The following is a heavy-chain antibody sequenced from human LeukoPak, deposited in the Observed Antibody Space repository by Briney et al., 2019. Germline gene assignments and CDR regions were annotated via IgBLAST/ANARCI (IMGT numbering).Heavy chain of an antibody. V-gene: IGHV3-30*04. CDR3: ASFSSGPTPFDY. CDR1: GFTFSSYA. CDR2: ISYDGSNK. Sequence: GESLRLSCAASGFTFSSYAMHWVRRAPGKGLEWVAVISYDGSNKYYADSVTGRFTISRDNSKNTLYLQMNSLRAEDTAVYYCASFSSGPTPFDYWGQGTLVTVSS. J-gene: IGHJ4*02. D-gene: IGHD2-15*01.